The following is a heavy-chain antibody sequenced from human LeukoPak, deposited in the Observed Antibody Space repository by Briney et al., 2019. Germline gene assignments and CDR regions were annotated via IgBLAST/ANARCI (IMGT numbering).Heavy chain of an antibody. J-gene: IGHJ4*02. Sequence: SETLSLTCTVSDVSISNYYWSWIRQPPGKGLEWIGFMYYSGTTNFNPSLKSRVTISVDTSKNQFSLKLSSVTAADTAVYYCARGLYYDDSAYYDYWGQGTLVTVSS. CDR1: DVSISNYY. D-gene: IGHD3-22*01. CDR2: MYYSGTT. V-gene: IGHV4-59*01. CDR3: ARGLYYDDSAYYDY.